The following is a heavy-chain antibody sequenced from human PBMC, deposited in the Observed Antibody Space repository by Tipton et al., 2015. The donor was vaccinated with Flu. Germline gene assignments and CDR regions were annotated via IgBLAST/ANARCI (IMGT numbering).Heavy chain of an antibody. J-gene: IGHJ6*02. CDR2: ISSSGSTI. CDR1: GFTFSDYY. D-gene: IGHD2-2*01. Sequence: AVSGFTFSDYYMSWIRQAPGKGLEWVSYISSSGSTIYYADSVKGRFTISRDNAKNSLYLQMNSLRAEDTAVYYCARDCSSTSCYANYYYYGMDVWGQGTTVTVSS. V-gene: IGHV3-11*04. CDR3: ARDCSSTSCYANYYYYGMDV.